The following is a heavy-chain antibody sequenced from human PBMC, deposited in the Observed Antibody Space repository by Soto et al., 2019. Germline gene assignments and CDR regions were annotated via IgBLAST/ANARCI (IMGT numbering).Heavy chain of an antibody. CDR1: GYTFTYYG. CDR3: ARARQLVGYFYYDLDV. D-gene: IGHD6-6*01. V-gene: IGHV1-18*01. CDR2: ISAYNGDT. J-gene: IGHJ6*03. Sequence: QVQLLQSGAEVKKPGASVKVSCKASGYTFTYYGITWVRQAPGQGLEWMGWISAYNGDTHYTQRLQGRVTMTTDTSTSTAYMELRGLRSDDTAVYYCARARQLVGYFYYDLDVWGNGTTVTVSS.